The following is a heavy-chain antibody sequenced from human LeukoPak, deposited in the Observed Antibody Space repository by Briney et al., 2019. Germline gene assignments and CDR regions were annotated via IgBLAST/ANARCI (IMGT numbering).Heavy chain of an antibody. V-gene: IGHV1-46*01. D-gene: IGHD3-10*01. CDR1: GYTFTSYD. Sequence: ASVKVSCKASGYTFTSYDINWVRQATGQGLEWMGIINPSGGSTSYAQKFQGRVTMTRDTSTSTVYMELSSLRSEDTAVYYCARGPTLVRGVIMPDSVGGMDVWGQGTTVTVSS. CDR2: INPSGGST. CDR3: ARGPTLVRGVIMPDSVGGMDV. J-gene: IGHJ6*02.